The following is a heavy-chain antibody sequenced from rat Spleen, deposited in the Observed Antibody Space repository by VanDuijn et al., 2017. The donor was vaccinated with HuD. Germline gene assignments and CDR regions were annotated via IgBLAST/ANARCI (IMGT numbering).Heavy chain of an antibody. CDR2: ISYDGSST. CDR1: GFTFSDYY. Sequence: EVQLVEYGGGLVQPGRSLKLSCAASGFTFSDYYMAWVRQAPTKGLEWVATISYDGSSTYYRDSVKGRFTISRDNAKSTLYLQMNSLRSEDTATYYCTINNSFDYWGQGVMVTVSS. CDR3: TINNSFDY. V-gene: IGHV5-20*01. J-gene: IGHJ2*01.